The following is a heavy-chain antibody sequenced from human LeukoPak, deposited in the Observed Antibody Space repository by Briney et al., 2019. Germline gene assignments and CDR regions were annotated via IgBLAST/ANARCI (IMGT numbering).Heavy chain of an antibody. CDR3: ARGYSSDWYAPDY. CDR1: SGSVSSGSYY. V-gene: IGHV4-61*01. CDR2: IYYSGST. D-gene: IGHD6-19*01. J-gene: IGHJ4*02. Sequence: PSETLSLTCTVSSGSVSSGSYYWNWIRQPPGKGLEWIGYIYYSGSTNYNPSLKSRVTISVDTSKNQFSLRLGSVTAADTAVYYCARGYSSDWYAPDYWGQGTLVTVSS.